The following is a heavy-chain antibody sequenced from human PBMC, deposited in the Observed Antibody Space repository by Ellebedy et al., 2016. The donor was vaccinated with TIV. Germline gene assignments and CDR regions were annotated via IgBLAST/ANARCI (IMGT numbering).Heavy chain of an antibody. Sequence: MPSETLSLTCTVSGASIRGYYWSWFRQSPGRELEWLGYIFSSGSTNYNPSLKSRVTISVDTSTNQFALKLASVTAADTAVYYCARDFGDDAFDIWGQGILVAVSS. CDR3: ARDFGDDAFDI. D-gene: IGHD4-17*01. CDR1: GASIRGYY. CDR2: IFSSGST. J-gene: IGHJ3*02. V-gene: IGHV4-59*01.